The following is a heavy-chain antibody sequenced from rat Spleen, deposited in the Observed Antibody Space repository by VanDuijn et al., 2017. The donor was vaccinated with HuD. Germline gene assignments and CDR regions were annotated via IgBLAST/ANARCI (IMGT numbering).Heavy chain of an antibody. V-gene: IGHV5-27*01. CDR2: ISAGGDNT. J-gene: IGHJ2*01. D-gene: IGHD1-1*01. CDR3: TRDDYYSAVFDY. Sequence: EVQLVESGGGLVQPGRSLKLSCVASGFTFHNYWMTWVRQAPTKGLEWVAYISAGGDNTYYRASVKGRFTTSRNNAKITLYLQMNSLRSEDTATYYCTRDDYYSAVFDYWGQGVMVTVSS. CDR1: GFTFHNYW.